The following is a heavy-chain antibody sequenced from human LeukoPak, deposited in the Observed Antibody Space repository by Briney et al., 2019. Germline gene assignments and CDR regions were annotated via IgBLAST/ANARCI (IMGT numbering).Heavy chain of an antibody. CDR3: AGGQWLVWGVY. V-gene: IGHV4-59*12. CDR2: IYYSGST. D-gene: IGHD6-19*01. J-gene: IGHJ4*02. Sequence: SETLSLTCTVSGDSTSSYYWSWIRQPPGKGLEWIGYIYYSGSTNYNPSLKSRVTISVDTSKNQLSLKLSSVTVADTAVYYCAGGQWLVWGVYWGQGTLVTVSS. CDR1: GDSTSSYY.